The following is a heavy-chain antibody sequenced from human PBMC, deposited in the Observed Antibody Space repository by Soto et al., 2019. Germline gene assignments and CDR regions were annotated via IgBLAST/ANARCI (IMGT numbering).Heavy chain of an antibody. CDR3: ARDISGIAARGGWFDP. J-gene: IGHJ5*02. V-gene: IGHV4-4*07. D-gene: IGHD6-6*01. Sequence: PSETLSLTCTVSGGSISSYYWSWIRQPAGKGLEWIGRIYTSGSTNYNPSLKSRVTMSVDTSKNQFSLKLSSVTAADTAVYYCARDISGIAARGGWFDPWGQGTLVTVSS. CDR2: IYTSGST. CDR1: GGSISSYY.